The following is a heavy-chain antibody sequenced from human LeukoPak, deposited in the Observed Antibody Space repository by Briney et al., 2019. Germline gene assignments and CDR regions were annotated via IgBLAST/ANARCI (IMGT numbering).Heavy chain of an antibody. CDR2: IYHSGST. J-gene: IGHJ5*02. Sequence: SETLSLTXAVSGYSISSGYYWGWIRQPPGKGLEWIGSIYHSGSTYYNPSLKSRVTISVDTSKNQFSLKLSSVTAADTAVYYCARGELVLRFLEWFTPFDPWGQGTLVTVSS. CDR1: GYSISSGYY. D-gene: IGHD3-3*01. V-gene: IGHV4-38-2*01. CDR3: ARGELVLRFLEWFTPFDP.